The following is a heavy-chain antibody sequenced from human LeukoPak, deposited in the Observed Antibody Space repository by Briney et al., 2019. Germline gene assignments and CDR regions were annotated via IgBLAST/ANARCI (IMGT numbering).Heavy chain of an antibody. CDR1: GVTFDDYA. CDR2: ISWDGGST. D-gene: IGHD3-9*01. J-gene: IGHJ3*02. CDR3: AGTGYYSGAFDI. V-gene: IGHV3-43D*03. Sequence: QSGGSLRLSCAASGVTFDDYAMHWVRQAPGKGLEWVSLISWDGGSTYYADSVKGRFTISRDNSKNSLYLQMNSLRAEDTALYYCAGTGYYSGAFDIWGQGTMVTVSS.